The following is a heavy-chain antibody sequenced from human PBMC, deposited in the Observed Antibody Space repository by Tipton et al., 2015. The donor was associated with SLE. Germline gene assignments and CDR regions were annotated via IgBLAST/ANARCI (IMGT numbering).Heavy chain of an antibody. V-gene: IGHV3-30*03. CDR3: VRDGGNGYNDIDY. D-gene: IGHD5-24*01. CDR1: GFTFSSHG. Sequence: SLRLSCAVSGFTFSSHGMHWVRQAPGQGLEGVAVISHDGNKKYYAGSVKGRLTISRDNSKNTLYLQMNSLRAEDTAVYFCVRDGGNGYNDIDYWGQGTLVTVSS. J-gene: IGHJ4*02. CDR2: ISHDGNKK.